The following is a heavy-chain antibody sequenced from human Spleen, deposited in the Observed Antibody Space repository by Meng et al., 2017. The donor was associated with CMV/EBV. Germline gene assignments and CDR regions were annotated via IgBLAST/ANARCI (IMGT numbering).Heavy chain of an antibody. CDR1: GGSFSGYY. CDR2: INHSGST. CDR3: ARDASFDY. J-gene: IGHJ4*02. V-gene: IGHV4-34*01. Sequence: GQSHEWGAGLLKLLETPSLTCAVYGGSFSGYYWSWLRQPPGKGLEWIGEINHSGSTNYNPSLKSRVTISVDTSKNQFSLKLSSVTAADTAVYYCARDASFDYWGQGTLVTVSS.